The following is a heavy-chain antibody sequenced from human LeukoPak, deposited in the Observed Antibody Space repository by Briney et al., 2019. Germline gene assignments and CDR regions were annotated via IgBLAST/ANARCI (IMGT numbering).Heavy chain of an antibody. CDR1: GFTFTSSA. D-gene: IGHD6-19*01. V-gene: IGHV1-58*01. Sequence: GASVKVSCKASGFTFTSSAVQWVRQARGQRLEWIGWIVVGSGNTNYAQKLQERVTITRDMSTSTAYMELSSLRSEDTAVYYCAALYSSGWRPFDYWGQGTLVTVSS. J-gene: IGHJ4*02. CDR2: IVVGSGNT. CDR3: AALYSSGWRPFDY.